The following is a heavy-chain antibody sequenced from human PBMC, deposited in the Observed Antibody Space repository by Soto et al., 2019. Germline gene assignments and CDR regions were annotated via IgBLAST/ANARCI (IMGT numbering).Heavy chain of an antibody. CDR1: GFTFSSYA. V-gene: IGHV3-23*01. Sequence: EVQLLESGGGLVQPGGSLRLSCAASGFTFSSYAMSWVRQAPGKGLEWVSAISGSGGSTYYADSGKGRFTISRDNSKNTLYLQMNSLRAEDPAVYYCAKDRGGTISFDYWGQGTLVTVCS. CDR3: AKDRGGTISFDY. J-gene: IGHJ4*02. D-gene: IGHD2-2*01. CDR2: ISGSGGST.